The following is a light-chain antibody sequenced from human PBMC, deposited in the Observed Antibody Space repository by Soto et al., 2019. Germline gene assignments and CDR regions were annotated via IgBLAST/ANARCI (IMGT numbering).Light chain of an antibody. V-gene: IGKV3-20*01. J-gene: IGKJ1*01. CDR1: QSVSSY. CDR3: QQYGSSPKT. Sequence: EIVLTHSPATLSLSQREIATLSCRASQSVSSYLAWYHQKPGQAPRLLIYGASSRATGIPDRFSGSGSGTDFTLTISRLEPEDFAVRYCQQYGSSPKTFGQGTKVDIK. CDR2: GAS.